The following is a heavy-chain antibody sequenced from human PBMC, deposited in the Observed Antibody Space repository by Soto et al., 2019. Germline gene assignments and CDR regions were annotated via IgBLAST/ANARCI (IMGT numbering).Heavy chain of an antibody. CDR3: AREAGIAVAGTSRFDY. Sequence: QVHLVQSGTEVKRPGASVKVSCKTSGYNFTPYAINWVRQAPGQGLEWMGWVSPYNDRTNSAQKCQDSLTMTTDTSTTTAYMELMSLRSDDTAVYYCAREAGIAVAGTSRFDYWGQGSLVTVSS. J-gene: IGHJ4*02. CDR2: VSPYNDRT. CDR1: GYNFTPYA. V-gene: IGHV1-18*01. D-gene: IGHD6-19*01.